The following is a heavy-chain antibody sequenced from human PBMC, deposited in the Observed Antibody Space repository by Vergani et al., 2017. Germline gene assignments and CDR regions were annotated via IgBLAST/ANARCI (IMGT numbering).Heavy chain of an antibody. Sequence: EVQLVESGGGLVKPGGSLRLSCAASGFTFSSYSMNWVRQAPGKGLEWVSSISSSSSYIYYADSVKGRFTISRDNAKNSLYLQMNSLRAEDTAVYYCARDLVSRSSSFDYWGQGTLVTVSS. D-gene: IGHD6-13*01. CDR1: GFTFSSYS. J-gene: IGHJ4*02. CDR3: ARDLVSRSSSFDY. V-gene: IGHV3-21*01. CDR2: ISSSSSYI.